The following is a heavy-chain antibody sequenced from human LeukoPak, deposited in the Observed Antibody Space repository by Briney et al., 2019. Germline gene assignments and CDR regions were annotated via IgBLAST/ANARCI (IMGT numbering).Heavy chain of an antibody. J-gene: IGHJ3*02. CDR3: AKHEGVTVAEDAFDI. D-gene: IGHD6-19*01. Sequence: GESLKISCKGSGYSFTSYWIGWVRQMPGKGLEWMGIIYPGDSDTRYSPSFQGQVTISADKSISTAYLQWSSLKASDTAMYFCAKHEGVTVAEDAFDIWGQGTMVTVSS. CDR1: GYSFTSYW. CDR2: IYPGDSDT. V-gene: IGHV5-51*01.